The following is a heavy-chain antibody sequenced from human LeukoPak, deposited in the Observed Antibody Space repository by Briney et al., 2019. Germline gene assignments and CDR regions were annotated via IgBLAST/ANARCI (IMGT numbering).Heavy chain of an antibody. CDR3: ARGPRDYGDYDFSYMDV. J-gene: IGHJ6*03. V-gene: IGHV1-8*03. CDR2: MNPNSGNT. D-gene: IGHD4-17*01. CDR1: GYTFTSYD. Sequence: ASVKVSCKASGYTFTSYDINWVRRATGQGLEWMGWMNPNSGNTGYAQKFQGRVTITRNTSISTAYMELSSLRSEDTAVYYCARGPRDYGDYDFSYMDVWGKGTTVTVSS.